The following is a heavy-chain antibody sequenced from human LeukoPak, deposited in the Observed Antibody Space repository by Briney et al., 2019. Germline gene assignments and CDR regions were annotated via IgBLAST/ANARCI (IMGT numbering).Heavy chain of an antibody. D-gene: IGHD6-13*01. CDR3: ARGSDSSNYYYYYYGMDV. CDR2: INSDGSST. Sequence: GGSLRLSCAASGXTFSSYWMHWVRQAPGKGLVWVSRINSDGSSTSYADSVKGRFTISRDNAKNTLHLQMNSLRAEDTAVYYCARGSDSSNYYYYYYGMDVWGQGTTVTVSS. V-gene: IGHV3-74*01. CDR1: GXTFSSYW. J-gene: IGHJ6*02.